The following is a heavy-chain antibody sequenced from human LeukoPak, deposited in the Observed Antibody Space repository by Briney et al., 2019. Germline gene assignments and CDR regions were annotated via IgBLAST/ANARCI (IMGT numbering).Heavy chain of an antibody. CDR2: ISYDGSNK. J-gene: IGHJ4*02. V-gene: IGHV3-30-3*01. CDR3: ARYGGVYSSGWYPY. CDR1: GFTFSSCA. Sequence: PGGSLRLSCAASGFTFSSCAMHWVRQAPGKGLEWVAVISYDGSNKYYADSVKGRFTISRDNSKNTLYLQMNSLRAEDTAVYYCARYGGVYSSGWYPYWGQGTLVTVSS. D-gene: IGHD6-19*01.